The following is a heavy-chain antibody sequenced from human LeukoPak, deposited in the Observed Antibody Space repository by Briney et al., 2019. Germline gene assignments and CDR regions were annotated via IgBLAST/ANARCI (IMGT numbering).Heavy chain of an antibody. Sequence: ASVKVSCKASGYTFTSYGISWVRQAPGQGLEWMGWISPNSGGTKYAQKFQGRVTMTRDTSITTAYMELSSLRSADTALYYCARDIGQGSSWLYDYWGQGTLVTVSS. CDR3: ARDIGQGSSWLYDY. CDR1: GYTFTSYG. J-gene: IGHJ4*02. CDR2: ISPNSGGT. D-gene: IGHD6-13*01. V-gene: IGHV1-2*02.